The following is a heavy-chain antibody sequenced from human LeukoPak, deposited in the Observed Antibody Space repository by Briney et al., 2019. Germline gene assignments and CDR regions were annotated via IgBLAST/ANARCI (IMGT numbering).Heavy chain of an antibody. V-gene: IGHV2-5*01. CDR2: IDWNDDK. J-gene: IGHJ4*02. CDR1: GFSLGTSGVG. CDR3: AHRRYSGSLDFDY. Sequence: SGPTLVHPTPPLTLTCTFSGFSLGTSGVGVGWIRQPPRKALERLALIDWNDDKRFSPSLKSRRTITKDTSKNQVVLTIANMDPVDTATYYCAHRRYSGSLDFDYWGQGTLVTVSS. D-gene: IGHD1-26*01.